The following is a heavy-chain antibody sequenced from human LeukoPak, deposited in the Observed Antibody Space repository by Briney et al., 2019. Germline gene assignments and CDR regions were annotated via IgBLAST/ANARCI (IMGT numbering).Heavy chain of an antibody. CDR3: ARGDTSAYYGAYFDY. J-gene: IGHJ4*02. CDR2: IIPILGLA. Sequence: SVKVSCKASGGTFRRDAISWVRQAPGQGLEWMGRIIPILGLANSAQKFQGRVTITADISTSTAYMELSSLRYKDMAVYFCARGDTSAYYGAYFDYWGQGTLVTVSS. CDR1: GGTFRRDA. V-gene: IGHV1-69*04. D-gene: IGHD3-22*01.